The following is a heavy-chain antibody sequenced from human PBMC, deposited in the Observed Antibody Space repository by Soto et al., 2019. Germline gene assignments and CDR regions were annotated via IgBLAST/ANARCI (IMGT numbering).Heavy chain of an antibody. Sequence: QVQLQESGPGLVKPSETLSLTCTVSGGSISSHYWSWIRQPPGKGLEWIGYIYYSGSTNYNPSLKSRVTISVDTSKNQFSLKLSSVTAADTAVYYCARRWGRTFDYWGQGTLVTVSS. V-gene: IGHV4-59*08. D-gene: IGHD7-27*01. CDR1: GGSISSHY. CDR3: ARRWGRTFDY. J-gene: IGHJ4*02. CDR2: IYYSGST.